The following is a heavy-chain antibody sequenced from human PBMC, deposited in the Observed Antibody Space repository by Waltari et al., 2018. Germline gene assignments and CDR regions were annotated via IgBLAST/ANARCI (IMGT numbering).Heavy chain of an antibody. Sequence: QVQLVQSGAEVKKPGASVKVSCKASGYTLTSYAMHWVRQARGQRLEWMGWINAGNGNTKYSQKFQGRVTITRDTSASTAYMELSSLRSEDTAVYYCARVEGAAGLDIWGQGTMVTVSS. CDR3: ARVEGAAGLDI. V-gene: IGHV1-3*01. CDR1: GYTLTSYA. CDR2: INAGNGNT. D-gene: IGHD3-16*01. J-gene: IGHJ3*02.